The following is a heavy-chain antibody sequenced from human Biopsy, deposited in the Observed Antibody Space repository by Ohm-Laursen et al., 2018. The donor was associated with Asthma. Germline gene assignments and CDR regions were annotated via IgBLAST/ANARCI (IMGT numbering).Heavy chain of an antibody. CDR1: GFAFDSYA. J-gene: IGHJ4*02. Sequence: SLRLSCAASGFAFDSYAMYWVRQSPGKGPEWVALISHDGRESGYVDSVKGRFTISRDNSKNTVYLQMNSLSAEDTAVYFCARVRFCSSTNCFNYFDSWGQGTLVTVSS. CDR3: ARVRFCSSTNCFNYFDS. CDR2: ISHDGRES. D-gene: IGHD2-2*01. V-gene: IGHV3-30*04.